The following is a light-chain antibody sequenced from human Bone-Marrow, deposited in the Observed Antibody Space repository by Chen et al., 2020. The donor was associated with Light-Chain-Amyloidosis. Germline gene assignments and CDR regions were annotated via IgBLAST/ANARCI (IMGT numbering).Light chain of an antibody. CDR3: SSFTRNNALV. CDR2: DMT. V-gene: IGLV2-14*03. CDR1: SSDVGGYNY. J-gene: IGLJ2*01. Sequence: QSALTQPASVSGSPRQSITISCTGTSSDVGGYNYVSWYQQHPGKAPKLIIYDMTYRPSGVSNRVSGSKSGNTASLTISGLQAEEEADYYCSSFTRNNALVFGGGTKLTVL.